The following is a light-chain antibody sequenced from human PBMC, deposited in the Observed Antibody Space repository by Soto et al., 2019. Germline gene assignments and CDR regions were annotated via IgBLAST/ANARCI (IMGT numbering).Light chain of an antibody. V-gene: IGLV1-40*01. CDR1: SSNIGAGYD. CDR3: TSFTTISTWV. J-gene: IGLJ3*02. Sequence: QSVLTQPPSVSGAPGQRVTISCTGSSSNIGAGYDVHWYQQLPGTAPKLLIYGNKNRPSGVPDRFSGSKSATSASLAITGLQAEDEADYYCTSFTTISTWVFGGGTKLTVL. CDR2: GNK.